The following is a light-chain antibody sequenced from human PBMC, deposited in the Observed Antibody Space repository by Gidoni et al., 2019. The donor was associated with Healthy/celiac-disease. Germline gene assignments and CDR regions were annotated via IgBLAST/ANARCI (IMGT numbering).Light chain of an antibody. CDR2: GAS. CDR1: QSVSSSY. Sequence: DTVLTQSPGTLSLSPGERATLSCRGSQSVSSSYLAWYQQKPGQAPRLLIYGASSRATGIPDRFSGSGSGTDFTLTISRLEPEDFAVYYCQQYCSSSYTFGQGTKLEIK. CDR3: QQYCSSSYT. V-gene: IGKV3-20*01. J-gene: IGKJ2*01.